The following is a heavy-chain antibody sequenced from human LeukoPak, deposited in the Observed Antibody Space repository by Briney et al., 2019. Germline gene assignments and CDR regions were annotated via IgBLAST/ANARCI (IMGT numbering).Heavy chain of an antibody. CDR2: IRSKANSYAT. Sequence: GGSLRLSCATFGFTFSDSAMHWVRQASGKGLEWVGRIRSKANSYATAYAASVRGRFTISRDDSKNTAYLQMNSLKTEDTAVYYCARMTTVKPFDYWGQGTLVTVSS. CDR3: ARMTTVKPFDY. CDR1: GFTFSDSA. V-gene: IGHV3-73*01. J-gene: IGHJ4*02. D-gene: IGHD4-11*01.